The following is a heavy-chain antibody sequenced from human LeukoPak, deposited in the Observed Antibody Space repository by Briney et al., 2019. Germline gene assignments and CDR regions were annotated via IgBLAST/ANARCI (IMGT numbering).Heavy chain of an antibody. CDR3: ARVILVGATPDAFDI. CDR1: GGTFSSYA. D-gene: IGHD1-26*01. CDR2: IIPIFGTA. J-gene: IGHJ3*02. V-gene: IGHV1-69*05. Sequence: GASVKVSCKASGGTFSSYAISWVRQAPGQGLEWMGGIIPIFGTANYAQKFQGRVTITTDESTSTAYMELSSLRSEDTAVYYCARVILVGATPDAFDIWGQGTMVTVSS.